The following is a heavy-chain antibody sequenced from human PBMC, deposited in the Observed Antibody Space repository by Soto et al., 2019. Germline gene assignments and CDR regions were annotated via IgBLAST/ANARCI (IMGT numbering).Heavy chain of an antibody. V-gene: IGHV3-23*01. D-gene: IGHD1-26*01. CDR1: GFTFTTYA. Sequence: EVQLLESGGGLVQPGGSLRLSCAASGFTFTTYAMSWVRQAPGKGLEWVSGVTDSGGKTYYADSVKGRFTISRDNSKHTLYLQMNSLRAEDTAVYYCAKGFIVAATTPEFDYWRQGTLVTVSS. J-gene: IGHJ4*02. CDR2: VTDSGGKT. CDR3: AKGFIVAATTPEFDY.